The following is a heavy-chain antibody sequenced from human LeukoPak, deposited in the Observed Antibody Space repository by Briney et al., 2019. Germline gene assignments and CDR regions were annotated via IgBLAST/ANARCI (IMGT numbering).Heavy chain of an antibody. J-gene: IGHJ4*02. V-gene: IGHV3-21*01. D-gene: IGHD3-3*01. CDR1: GFTFSSYS. CDR2: ISSSSSYR. CDR3: ARDLDYDFWSGYYVDGY. Sequence: AGGSLRLSCAASGFTFSSYSMNWVRQAPGKGLEWVSSISSSSSYRNYADSVKGRFTISRDNAKNSLYLQMNSLRAEDTAVYYCARDLDYDFWSGYYVDGYWGQGTLVTVSS.